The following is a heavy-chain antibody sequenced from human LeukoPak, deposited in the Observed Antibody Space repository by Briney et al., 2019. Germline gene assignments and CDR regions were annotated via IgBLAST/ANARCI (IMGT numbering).Heavy chain of an antibody. CDR2: IWYDGSNK. CDR3: AKEDIVVVPAGLDY. J-gene: IGHJ4*02. D-gene: IGHD2-2*01. V-gene: IGHV3-33*06. Sequence: GGSLRLSCAASGFTFSSYGMHWVRQAPGKGLEWVAVIWYDGSNKYYADSVKGRFTISRDNSKNTLYLQMNSLRAEDTAVYCCAKEDIVVVPAGLDYWGQGTLVTVSS. CDR1: GFTFSSYG.